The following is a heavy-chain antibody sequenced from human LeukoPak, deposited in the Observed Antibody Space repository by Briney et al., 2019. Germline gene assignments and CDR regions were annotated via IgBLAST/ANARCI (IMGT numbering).Heavy chain of an antibody. CDR1: GFTFSNYW. CDR3: ASTPFSSSSY. V-gene: IGHV3-74*01. D-gene: IGHD2-2*01. Sequence: GGSLRLSCAASGFTFSNYWMHWVRQPPGKGLVWVSCISSDGSSTNYAASAKGRFTIYRDNAKNALYLHISSLRAEDAAGYYCASTPFSSSSYWGQGTLVTVPS. CDR2: ISSDGSST. J-gene: IGHJ4*02.